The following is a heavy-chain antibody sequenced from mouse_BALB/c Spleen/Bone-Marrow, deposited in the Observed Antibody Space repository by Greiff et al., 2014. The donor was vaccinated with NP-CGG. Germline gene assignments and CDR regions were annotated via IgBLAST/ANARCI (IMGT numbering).Heavy chain of an antibody. CDR1: GYIFTSYW. CDR3: AFIRTAWFAY. V-gene: IGHV1-7*01. CDR2: INPNAGYT. D-gene: IGHD1-2*01. Sequence: QVQLQQSGAELAEPGASVKMSCKASGYIFTSYWMRWVKQRPGQGLEWIGYINPNAGYTEYNQKFKDKATLTADKSSSTAYMQLSHLTSDASAVYYFAFIRTAWFAYWGQGTLVTVSA. J-gene: IGHJ3*01.